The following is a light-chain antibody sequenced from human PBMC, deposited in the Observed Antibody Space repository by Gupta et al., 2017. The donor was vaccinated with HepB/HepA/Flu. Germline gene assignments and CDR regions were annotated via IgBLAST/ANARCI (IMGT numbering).Light chain of an antibody. Sequence: DIQMTQSPSSLSASVGDRVTITCRASQSISSYLNWYQQKPGKAPKLLIYAASSWQSGVPSRFSGSGYGTDVTLTISRRQPEDFATYYCQQSYSTPMYTFGQGTKLEIK. CDR2: AAS. CDR1: QSISSY. CDR3: QQSYSTPMYT. J-gene: IGKJ2*01. V-gene: IGKV1-39*01.